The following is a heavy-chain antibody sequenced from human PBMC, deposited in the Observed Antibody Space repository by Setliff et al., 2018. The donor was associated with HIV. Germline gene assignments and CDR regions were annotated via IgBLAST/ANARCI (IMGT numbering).Heavy chain of an antibody. D-gene: IGHD5-12*01. CDR1: GYTFSSYW. V-gene: IGHV3-7*05. Sequence: PGGSLRLSCAASGYTFSSYWMAWVRQCPGKGLEWVANIQQHGSEIHYVASVEGRFTISRDNAKNSLYLQMNSLRAEDTAVYYCAREALSRDGYSYFDYWGQGTLVTVSS. CDR2: IQQHGSEI. CDR3: AREALSRDGYSYFDY. J-gene: IGHJ4*02.